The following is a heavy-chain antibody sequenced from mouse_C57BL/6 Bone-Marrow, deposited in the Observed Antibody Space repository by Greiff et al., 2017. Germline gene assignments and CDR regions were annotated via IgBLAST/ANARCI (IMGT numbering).Heavy chain of an antibody. CDR3: VRGEYYDYLY. D-gene: IGHD2-4*01. CDR2: IRSKSSNYAT. J-gene: IGHJ3*01. V-gene: IGHV10-3*01. Sequence: EVQLVESSGGLVQPKGSLKLPCAAPGFTFNTYAMHWARHAPGKGLEWVARIRSKSSNYATYYADSVKDRFTISRDDSQSMLYLQMNNLKTEDTVMYYGVRGEYYDYLYWGQGTLVTVSA. CDR1: GFTFNTYA.